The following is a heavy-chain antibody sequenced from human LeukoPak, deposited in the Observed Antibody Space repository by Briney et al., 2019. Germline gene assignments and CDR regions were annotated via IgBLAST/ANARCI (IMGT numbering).Heavy chain of an antibody. D-gene: IGHD3-10*01. CDR1: GFTFSSYA. V-gene: IGHV3-23*01. J-gene: IGHJ4*02. CDR2: ISGSGGST. CDR3: AKRLIRGRQRRGSGDFDY. Sequence: GGSLRLSCAASGFTFSSYAMSWVRQAPGKGLEWVSAISGSGGSTYYADSVKGRFTISRDNSKNTLYLQMNSLRAEDTAVYYCAKRLIRGRQRRGSGDFDYWGQGTLVTVSS.